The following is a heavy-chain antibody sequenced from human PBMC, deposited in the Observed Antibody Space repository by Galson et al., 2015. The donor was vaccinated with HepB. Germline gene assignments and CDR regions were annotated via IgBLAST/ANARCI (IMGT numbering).Heavy chain of an antibody. D-gene: IGHD3-3*01. CDR1: GYTFTSYG. Sequence: SVKVSCKASGYTFTSYGISWVRQAPGQGLEWMGWISAYNGNTTYAQKLQGRVTMTTDTSTSTAYMELRSLRSDDTAVYYCARVAIFDLSPYGMDVWGQGTTVTVSS. CDR2: ISAYNGNT. J-gene: IGHJ6*02. CDR3: ARVAIFDLSPYGMDV. V-gene: IGHV1-18*04.